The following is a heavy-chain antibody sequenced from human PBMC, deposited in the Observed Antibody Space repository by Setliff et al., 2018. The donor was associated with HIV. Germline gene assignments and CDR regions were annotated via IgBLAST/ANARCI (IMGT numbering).Heavy chain of an antibody. Sequence: ASVKVPCKASGYTFTDYYIHWVRQAPGQGLEWMGWINPQSGGTTYAQKFQGRVTVTRDTSISTAYVELSRLRSDDTAVYYCAIPLSSGGDHWGQGTLVTVSS. V-gene: IGHV1-2*02. J-gene: IGHJ5*02. CDR3: AIPLSSGGDH. CDR1: GYTFTDYY. CDR2: INPQSGGT. D-gene: IGHD6-19*01.